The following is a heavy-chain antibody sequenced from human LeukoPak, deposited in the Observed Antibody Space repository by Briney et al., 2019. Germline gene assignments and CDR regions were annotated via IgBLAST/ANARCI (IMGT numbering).Heavy chain of an antibody. D-gene: IGHD4-17*01. CDR2: IYTSGST. Sequence: SETLSLTCTVSGGSISSYYWSWIRQPAGKGLGWIGRIYTSGSTNYNPSLKSRVTMSVDTSKNQFSLKLCSVTTADTAVYYCAREMTTVTFDYWGQGTLVTVSS. CDR3: AREMTTVTFDY. V-gene: IGHV4-4*07. CDR1: GGSISSYY. J-gene: IGHJ4*02.